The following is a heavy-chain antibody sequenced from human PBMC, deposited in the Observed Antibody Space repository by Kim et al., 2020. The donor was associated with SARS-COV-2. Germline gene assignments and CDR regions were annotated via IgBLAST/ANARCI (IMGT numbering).Heavy chain of an antibody. J-gene: IGHJ6*02. Sequence: ASVKVSCKASGYTFTSYDINWVRQATGQGLEWMGWMNPNSGNTGYAQKFQGRVTMTRNTSISTAYMELSSLRSEDTAVYYCARDRWELLPDYYYGMDVWGQGTTVTVSS. CDR2: MNPNSGNT. CDR1: GYTFTSYD. D-gene: IGHD1-26*01. V-gene: IGHV1-8*01. CDR3: ARDRWELLPDYYYGMDV.